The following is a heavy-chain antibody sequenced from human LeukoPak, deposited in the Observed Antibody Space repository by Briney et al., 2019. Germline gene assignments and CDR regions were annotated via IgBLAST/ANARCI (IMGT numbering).Heavy chain of an antibody. CDR2: ISAYNGNT. CDR1: GYTFTSYG. CDR3: ARWGGSPQQLAYNWFDP. J-gene: IGHJ5*02. V-gene: IGHV1-18*01. D-gene: IGHD6-13*01. Sequence: ASVKVSCKASGYTFTSYGISWVRQAPGQGLEWMGWISAYNGNTNYAQKLQGRVTMTTDTSTSTAYMELSSLRSEDTAVYYCARWGGSPQQLAYNWFDPWGQGTLVTVSS.